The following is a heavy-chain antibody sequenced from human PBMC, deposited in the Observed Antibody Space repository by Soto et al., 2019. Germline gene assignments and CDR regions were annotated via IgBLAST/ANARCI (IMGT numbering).Heavy chain of an antibody. CDR1: GGSISSYY. J-gene: IGHJ4*02. D-gene: IGHD5-12*01. Sequence: SETLSLTCTVSGGSISSYYWSWIRQPPGKGLEWIGYFYSVGNTNYNPSLKSRVTLSVDMSKNQLSLKLSSVTAADTAVYYCARGRDGFNYGFDYWGQGPLVTVSS. CDR2: FYSVGNT. V-gene: IGHV4-59*01. CDR3: ARGRDGFNYGFDY.